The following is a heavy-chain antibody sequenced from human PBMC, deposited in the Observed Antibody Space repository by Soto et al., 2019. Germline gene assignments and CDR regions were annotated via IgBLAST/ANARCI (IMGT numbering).Heavy chain of an antibody. CDR1: GFTFSSYA. V-gene: IGHV3-23*01. CDR3: AKGKANTVFGVDTLFDY. D-gene: IGHD3-3*01. J-gene: IGHJ4*02. Sequence: GSLILSCAASGFTFSSYAMTWVLQAPGNGLEWVSTISGNGGYTYYSDSVRGRFTISRDNSKKTLYLQMESLRADDTAVFYCAKGKANTVFGVDTLFDYWGQGTQVTVSS. CDR2: ISGNGGYT.